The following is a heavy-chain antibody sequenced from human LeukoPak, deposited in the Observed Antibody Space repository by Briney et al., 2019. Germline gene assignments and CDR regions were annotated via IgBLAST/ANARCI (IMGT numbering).Heavy chain of an antibody. D-gene: IGHD2-2*01. CDR1: GGSISIYY. CDR3: AGNTYCSSTSCYRYALYYYYMDV. V-gene: IGHV4-4*09. CDR2: IYTSGST. J-gene: IGHJ6*03. Sequence: PSETLSLTCTVSGGSISIYYWSWIREPPGKGLEWIGYIYTSGSTNYKPSLTSRVTISVDTSKTQFSLKLSSVPDADTAVYYCAGNTYCSSTSCYRYALYYYYMDVWGKGTTVTVSS.